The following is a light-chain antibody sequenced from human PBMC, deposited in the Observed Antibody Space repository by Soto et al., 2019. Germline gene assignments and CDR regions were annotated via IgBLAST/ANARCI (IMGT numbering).Light chain of an antibody. CDR1: QSISTY. J-gene: IGKJ1*01. Sequence: DIQMTQSPSSLSASVGDRVTITCRASQSISTYLHWYQQKPGKAPNRLIYAASTLQSGVPSRFSGSGSGTEFTLTISSLQPDDFATYYCQHYNSYSEAFGQGTKVDNK. CDR3: QHYNSYSEA. V-gene: IGKV1-17*01. CDR2: AAS.